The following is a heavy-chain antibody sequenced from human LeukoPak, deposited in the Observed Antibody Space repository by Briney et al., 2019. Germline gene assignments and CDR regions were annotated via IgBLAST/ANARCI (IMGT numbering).Heavy chain of an antibody. V-gene: IGHV1-69*13. CDR3: ARSEGVLRFLEWAGAFDI. CDR2: IIPIFGTA. CDR1: GGTFSSYA. D-gene: IGHD3-3*01. J-gene: IGHJ3*02. Sequence: GASVKVSCKASGGTFSSYAISWVRQAPGQGLEWMGGIIPIFGTANYAQKFQGRVTITADESTSTAYMELSSLRSEDTAVYYCARSEGVLRFLEWAGAFDIWGQGTMVTVSS.